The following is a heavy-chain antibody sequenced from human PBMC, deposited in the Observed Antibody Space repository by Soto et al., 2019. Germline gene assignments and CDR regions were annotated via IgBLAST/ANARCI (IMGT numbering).Heavy chain of an antibody. J-gene: IGHJ5*02. CDR1: GFTFSNYA. D-gene: IGHD2-2*01. CDR2: LSGSGGST. CDR3: AKDTVPVATPWFDP. V-gene: IGHV3-23*01. Sequence: EVQVLESGGGLVQPGGSLRLSCAASGFTFSNYAMSWVRQAPGKGLEWVSTLSGSGGSTYYADSVKGRFTISRDNSKNTLYLQMNSLRAEDTAVYYCAKDTVPVATPWFDPWGQGTLVTVSS.